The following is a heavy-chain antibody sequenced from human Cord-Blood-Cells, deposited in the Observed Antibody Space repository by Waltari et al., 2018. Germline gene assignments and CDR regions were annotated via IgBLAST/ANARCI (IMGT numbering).Heavy chain of an antibody. J-gene: IGHJ6*03. CDR1: GGSFSGYY. Sequence: QVQLQQWGAGLLKPSETLSLTCAVYGGSFSGYYWSWIRQPPGKGLEWIGEINHRGSTNYNPSLKSRVTISVDTSKNQFSLKLSSVTAADTAVYYCARAFGPNYYYYMDVWGKGTTVTVSS. V-gene: IGHV4-34*01. CDR2: INHRGST. CDR3: ARAFGPNYYYYMDV. D-gene: IGHD3-3*01.